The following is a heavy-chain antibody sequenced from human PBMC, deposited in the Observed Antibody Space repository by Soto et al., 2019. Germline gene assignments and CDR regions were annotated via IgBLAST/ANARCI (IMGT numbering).Heavy chain of an antibody. CDR1: GFTFSSYS. CDR2: ISSSSSYI. V-gene: IGHV3-21*01. Sequence: GGSLRLSCAASGFTFSSYSMNWVRQAPGKGLEWVSSISSSSSYIYYADSVKGRFTISRDNAKNTLYLQMNSLRAEDTAVYKCARAQIGSSGYYYMDVWGKGTTVTVS. CDR3: ARAQIGSSGYYYMDV. D-gene: IGHD6-6*01. J-gene: IGHJ6*03.